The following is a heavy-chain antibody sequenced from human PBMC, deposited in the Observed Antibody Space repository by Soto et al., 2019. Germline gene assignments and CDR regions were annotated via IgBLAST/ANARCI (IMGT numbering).Heavy chain of an antibody. Sequence: QVQLQESGPGLVKPSQTLSLICSVSGGSINSVDYYWSWIRQTPGKGLEWIGYTSYFGTTDYMPSLKSRVTMSVDTSKNQFSLKLSSVTAADTAVFYCARVQRDTAMGHFDYWGQGTLVVVSS. D-gene: IGHD5-18*01. CDR3: ARVQRDTAMGHFDY. V-gene: IGHV4-30-4*01. J-gene: IGHJ4*02. CDR1: GGSINSVDYY. CDR2: TSYFGTT.